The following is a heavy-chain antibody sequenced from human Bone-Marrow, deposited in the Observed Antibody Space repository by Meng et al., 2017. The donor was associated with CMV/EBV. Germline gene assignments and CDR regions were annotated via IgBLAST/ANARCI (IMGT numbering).Heavy chain of an antibody. CDR2: ISSDESNN. J-gene: IGHJ4*02. V-gene: IGHV3-30*04. CDR3: ARGGPAVAGTLDY. CDR1: GCIFCSYA. Sequence: APSGCIFCSYAMHWVHQAPGKGLEWLAVISSDESNNSYADSVKGRFTISRDNSKNTLYLQMNSLRAEDTAVYYCARGGPAVAGTLDYWGQGTLVTVSS. D-gene: IGHD6-19*01.